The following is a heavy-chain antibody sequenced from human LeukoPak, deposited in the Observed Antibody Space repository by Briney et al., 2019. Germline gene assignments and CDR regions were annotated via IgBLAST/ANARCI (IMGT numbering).Heavy chain of an antibody. V-gene: IGHV4-59*13. CDR3: AREGSNWALS. CDR1: GGSINNYY. D-gene: IGHD7-27*01. J-gene: IGHJ5*02. Sequence: PSETLSLTCTVSGGSINNYYLSWIRQPPGKGLEWIGYIYYTGSTNYNPSLSSRVTISLDTSKSQASLKLTSMTAADTAVYYCAREGSNWALSWGQGTLVTVSS. CDR2: IYYTGST.